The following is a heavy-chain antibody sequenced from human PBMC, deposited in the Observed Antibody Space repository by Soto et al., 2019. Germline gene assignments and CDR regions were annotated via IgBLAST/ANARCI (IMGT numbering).Heavy chain of an antibody. V-gene: IGHV1-58*01. J-gene: IGHJ4*02. Sequence: MQLVQSGPEVKKPGTSVKVSCQASGFSFSGSAVQWVRQVRGQRLDWIGWTVVGGENTNYAQKFQERVTITTDMSTNTVYMELSRLTSDDTAVYYCAADRLATARIRVFDYWGQGTLVTVSS. CDR2: TVVGGENT. CDR1: GFSFSGSA. D-gene: IGHD5-18*01. CDR3: AADRLATARIRVFDY.